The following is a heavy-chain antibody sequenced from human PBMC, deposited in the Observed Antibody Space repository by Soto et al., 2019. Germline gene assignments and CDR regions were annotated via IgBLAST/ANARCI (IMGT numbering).Heavy chain of an antibody. Sequence: GGSLRLSCAASGFTFSSYGMHWVRQAPGKGLEWVAVIWYDGSNKYYADSVKGRFTISRDNSKNTLYLQMNSLRAEDTVVDYCASESKLELLYYYYGMDVWGQGTTVTVSS. J-gene: IGHJ6*02. CDR2: IWYDGSNK. D-gene: IGHD1-7*01. CDR3: ASESKLELLYYYYGMDV. CDR1: GFTFSSYG. V-gene: IGHV3-33*01.